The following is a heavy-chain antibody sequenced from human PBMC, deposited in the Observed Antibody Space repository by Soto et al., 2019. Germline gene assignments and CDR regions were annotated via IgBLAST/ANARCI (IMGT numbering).Heavy chain of an antibody. Sequence: RASVKVSCKASGYTFSSIGISWVRQAPGQGLEWMGWISPYKGNTHYAQGLQGRVTMTTDTSTSTAYMELRSLRSDDTAVYYCARDLDDSGSYYTDYWGQGTLVTVSS. CDR3: ARDLDDSGSYYTDY. V-gene: IGHV1-18*01. J-gene: IGHJ4*02. D-gene: IGHD3-10*01. CDR2: ISPYKGNT. CDR1: GYTFSSIG.